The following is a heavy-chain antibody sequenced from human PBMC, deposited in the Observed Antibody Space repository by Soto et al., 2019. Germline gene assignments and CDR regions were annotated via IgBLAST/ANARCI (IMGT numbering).Heavy chain of an antibody. CDR1: GGSFSGYY. CDR2: INHSGGT. CDR3: AREGVVAANPGGTNYYMDV. D-gene: IGHD2-15*01. Sequence: SETLSLTCAVYGGSFSGYYWSWIRQPPGKGLEWIGEINHSGGTNYNPSLKSRVTISVDTSKNQFSLKLSSVTAADTAVYYCAREGVVAANPGGTNYYMDVWGKGTTVTVSS. V-gene: IGHV4-34*01. J-gene: IGHJ6*03.